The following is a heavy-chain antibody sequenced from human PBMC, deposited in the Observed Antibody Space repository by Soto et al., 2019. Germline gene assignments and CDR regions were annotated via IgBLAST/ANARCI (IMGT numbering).Heavy chain of an antibody. V-gene: IGHV4-34*01. D-gene: IGHD5-18*01. CDR2: INHSGSS. J-gene: IGHJ4*02. Sequence: SETLSLTCAVYGGSFSGYYWSWIRQPPGKGLEWIGEINHSGSSYYNPTLNSRVTISVDTSKNQFSLKLSSVTAADTAVYYCARHELWLRYWGQGTLVTVSS. CDR3: ARHELWLRY. CDR1: GGSFSGYY.